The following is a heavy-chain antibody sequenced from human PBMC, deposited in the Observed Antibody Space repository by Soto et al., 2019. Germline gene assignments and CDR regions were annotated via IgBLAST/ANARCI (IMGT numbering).Heavy chain of an antibody. CDR1: GFTFSSYE. V-gene: IGHV3-48*03. Sequence: RLSCAASGFTFSSYEMNWVRQAPGKGLEWVSYISSSGSTIYYADSVKGRFTISRDNAKNSLYLQMNSLRAEDTAVYYCARMNLEPYYFDYWGQGTLVTAPQ. J-gene: IGHJ4*02. CDR2: ISSSGSTI. CDR3: ARMNLEPYYFDY.